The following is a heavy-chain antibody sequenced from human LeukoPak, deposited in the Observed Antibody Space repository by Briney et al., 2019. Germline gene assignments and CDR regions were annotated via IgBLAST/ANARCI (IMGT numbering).Heavy chain of an antibody. CDR1: GFTFSNYE. CDR3: AKDLYISGWYRDFAAFDI. V-gene: IGHV3-48*03. J-gene: IGHJ3*02. D-gene: IGHD6-19*01. Sequence: GGSLRLSCAASGFTFSNYEMNWVRQAPGRGLEWVSYISSGGSLIYYADSVKGRFTISRDNAKNSLYLQMNSLRAEDMALYYCAKDLYISGWYRDFAAFDIWGQGTMVTVSS. CDR2: ISSGGSLI.